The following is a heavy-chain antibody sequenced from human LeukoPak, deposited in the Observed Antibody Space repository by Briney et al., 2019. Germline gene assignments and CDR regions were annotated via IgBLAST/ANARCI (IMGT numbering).Heavy chain of an antibody. CDR3: ARGPSGYHNT. D-gene: IGHD5-12*01. Sequence: GGSLRLSCAASGFTFSSYSMNWVRQAPGKGLEWVSSISSSGSYIYYADSVKGRFTISRDNAKNTLYLQMNSLRAEDTAVYYCARGPSGYHNTGGQGTLVTVSS. V-gene: IGHV3-21*01. CDR2: ISSSGSYI. CDR1: GFTFSSYS. J-gene: IGHJ4*02.